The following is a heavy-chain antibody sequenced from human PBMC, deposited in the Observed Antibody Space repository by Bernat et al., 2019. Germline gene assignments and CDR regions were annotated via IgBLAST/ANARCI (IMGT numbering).Heavy chain of an antibody. CDR3: ARGSRYRAGYSRSFTVDWFDP. J-gene: IGHJ5*02. V-gene: IGHV4-34*01. Sequence: QVQLQQWGAGLLKPSETLSLTCAVYGGSFSGYYWSWIRQPPGKGREGSGEINHSGSTNYNPSLKSRVTISVDTSKNQFSLKMSSVTAADTAVYYCARGSRYRAGYSRSFTVDWFDPLGQGTLVTVSS. D-gene: IGHD6-6*01. CDR2: INHSGST. CDR1: GGSFSGYY.